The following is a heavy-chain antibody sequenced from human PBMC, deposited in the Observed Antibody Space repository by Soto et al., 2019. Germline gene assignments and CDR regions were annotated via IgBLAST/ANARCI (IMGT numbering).Heavy chain of an antibody. D-gene: IGHD6-19*01. CDR1: GFFFSSYT. V-gene: IGHV3-23*01. CDR3: AKARDQQWVRLPFDY. J-gene: IGHJ4*02. Sequence: EVQLLESGGGLVQPGGSLRLSCVGSGFFFSSYTMTWVRLAPGKGLEWVSSFSATSENTYYADPVRGRFTISRDNSKNTLFLQMNSLTAEDTAMYYCAKARDQQWVRLPFDYWGQGILVIVSS. CDR2: FSATSENT.